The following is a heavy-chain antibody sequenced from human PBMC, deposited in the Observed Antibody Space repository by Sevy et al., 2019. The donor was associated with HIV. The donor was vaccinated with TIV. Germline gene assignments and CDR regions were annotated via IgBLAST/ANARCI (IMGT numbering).Heavy chain of an antibody. J-gene: IGHJ5*02. V-gene: IGHV3-7*01. Sequence: GGSLRLSCAASGFSISNYWMTWVRQAPGKGLEWVANINQDGSTTYYVDSVKGRFLISRDNAKNSVYLQMNRLRPEDTAVYYCARDAAEGPYGDTWFSNWFDPWGQGTLVTVSS. D-gene: IGHD2-21*02. CDR2: INQDGSTT. CDR3: ARDAAEGPYGDTWFSNWFDP. CDR1: GFSISNYW.